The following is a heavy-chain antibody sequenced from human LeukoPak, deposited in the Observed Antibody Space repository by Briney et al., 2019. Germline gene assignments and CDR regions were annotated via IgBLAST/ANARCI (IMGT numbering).Heavy chain of an antibody. V-gene: IGHV3-21*01. D-gene: IGHD2-2*01. J-gene: IGHJ4*02. Sequence: SGGSLRLSCAASGFTFSSYSMNWVRQAPGKGLEWVSSISSSSSYIYYADSVKGRFTISRDNAKNSLYLQMNSLRAEDTAVYYCARGGSSFSHTLDYWGQGTLVTVSS. CDR2: ISSSSSYI. CDR1: GFTFSSYS. CDR3: ARGGSSFSHTLDY.